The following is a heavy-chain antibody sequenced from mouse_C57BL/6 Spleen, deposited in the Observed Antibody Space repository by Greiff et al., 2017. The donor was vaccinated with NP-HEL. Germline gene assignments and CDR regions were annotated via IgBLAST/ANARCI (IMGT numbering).Heavy chain of an antibody. V-gene: IGHV1-69*01. J-gene: IGHJ1*03. CDR1: GYTFTSYW. Sequence: QVHVKQPGAELVMPGASVKLSCKASGYTFTSYWMHWVKQRPGQGLEWIGEIDPSDSYTNYNQKFKGKSTLTVDQSSSTAYMQLSSLTSEDSAVYYCAGSRLSRDWYFDVWGTGTTVTVSS. D-gene: IGHD2-4*01. CDR2: IDPSDSYT. CDR3: AGSRLSRDWYFDV.